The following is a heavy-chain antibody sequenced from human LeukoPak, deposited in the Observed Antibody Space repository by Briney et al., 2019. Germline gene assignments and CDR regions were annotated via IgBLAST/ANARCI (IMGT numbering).Heavy chain of an antibody. Sequence: GGSLRLSCAASGFTFRRYAMSWVRQAPGKGLEWISVISENGGRTXXXDSXKGRFIISTDNSKNTLYLQMNSLRAEDTAVYYXXKDGRYGGNSGRDWGQGTLVTVSS. J-gene: IGHJ4*02. V-gene: IGHV3-23*01. CDR2: ISENGGRT. CDR1: GFTFRRYA. CDR3: XKDGRYGGNSGRD. D-gene: IGHD4-23*01.